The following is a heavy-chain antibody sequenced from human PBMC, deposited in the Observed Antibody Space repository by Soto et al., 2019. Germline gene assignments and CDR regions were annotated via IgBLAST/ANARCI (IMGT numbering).Heavy chain of an antibody. CDR1: GYTFTSYA. V-gene: IGHV1-3*05. D-gene: IGHD3-16*01. Sequence: QVQLVQSGAEEKKPGASVKVSCKASGYTFTSYAMHWVRQAPGQRLEWMGWINAGNGNTKYSQKFQGRVTITRDTSASTAYRELSSLRSEDTAVYYCARAVGGPTSNLDYWCQGTLVTVSS. J-gene: IGHJ4*02. CDR2: INAGNGNT. CDR3: ARAVGGPTSNLDY.